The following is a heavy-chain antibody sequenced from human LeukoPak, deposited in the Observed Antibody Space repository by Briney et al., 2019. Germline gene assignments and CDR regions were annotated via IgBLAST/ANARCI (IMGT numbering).Heavy chain of an antibody. J-gene: IGHJ3*02. CDR2: IYTSGST. V-gene: IGHV4-4*09. D-gene: IGHD2-2*01. Sequence: SETLSLTCTVSGGSISSYYWSWIRQPPGKGLEWIGYIYTSGSTNYNPSLKSRVTISVDTSKNQFSLKLSSVTAADTAVYYCARSSKPDFGDAFDIWGQGTMVTVSS. CDR3: ARSSKPDFGDAFDI. CDR1: GGSISSYY.